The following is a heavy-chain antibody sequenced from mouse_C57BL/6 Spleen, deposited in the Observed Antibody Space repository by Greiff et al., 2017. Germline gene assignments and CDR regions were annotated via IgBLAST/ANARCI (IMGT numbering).Heavy chain of an antibody. V-gene: IGHV1-54*01. Sequence: QVHVKQSGAELVRPGTSVKVSCKASGYAFTNYLIEWVKQRPGQGLEWIGVINPGSGGTNYNEKFKGKATLTADKSSSTAYLQLSGLTSEDSAVYFCARSHSSGYPYWGQGTLVTVSA. D-gene: IGHD3-2*02. CDR3: ARSHSSGYPY. J-gene: IGHJ3*01. CDR2: INPGSGGT. CDR1: GYAFTNYL.